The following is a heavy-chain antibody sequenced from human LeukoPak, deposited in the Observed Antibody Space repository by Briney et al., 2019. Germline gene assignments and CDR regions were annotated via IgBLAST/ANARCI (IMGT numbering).Heavy chain of an antibody. CDR1: GYSFTNDW. V-gene: IGHV5-51*01. CDR2: IYPGDSNT. Sequence: ESLRISCKGSGYSFTNDWIGWVRQMPGKGLEWMGIIYPGDSNTRYSPSFQGQVTITADKSISTAYLQWSSLKASDTAMYYCARQEYCSGGSCYTWFDPWGQGTLVTVSS. J-gene: IGHJ5*02. D-gene: IGHD2-15*01. CDR3: ARQEYCSGGSCYTWFDP.